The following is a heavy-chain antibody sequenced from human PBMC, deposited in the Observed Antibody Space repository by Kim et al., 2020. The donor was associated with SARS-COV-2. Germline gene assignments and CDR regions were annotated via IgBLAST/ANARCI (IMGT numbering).Heavy chain of an antibody. CDR1: GFTVSSNY. CDR2: IYSGGST. V-gene: IGHV3-53*04. CDR3: VRDQRYYYDSCSMKFDFCM. Sequence: GGSLRLSCAASGFTVSSNYMSWVRQAPGKGLEWVSVIYSGGSTYYADSAKGRFTTSRHNSKNTLYLQMNSLRAEDTAVYYCVRDQRYYYDSCSMKFDFCMWGRVTMDTVAS. J-gene: IGHJ3*02. D-gene: IGHD3-22*01.